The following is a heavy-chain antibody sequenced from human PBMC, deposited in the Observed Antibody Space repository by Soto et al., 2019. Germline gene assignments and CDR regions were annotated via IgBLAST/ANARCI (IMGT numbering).Heavy chain of an antibody. J-gene: IGHJ5*02. CDR1: GGSISSGDYY. CDR2: IYYSGST. Sequence: SETLSLTCTVSGGSISSGDYYWSWIRQPPGKGLEWIGYIYYSGSTYYNPSLKSRVTISVDTSKNQFSLKLSSVTAADTAVYYCAREQNQALYYYDSSGYSYDWFDPWGQGTLVTV. CDR3: AREQNQALYYYDSSGYSYDWFDP. D-gene: IGHD3-22*01. V-gene: IGHV4-30-4*01.